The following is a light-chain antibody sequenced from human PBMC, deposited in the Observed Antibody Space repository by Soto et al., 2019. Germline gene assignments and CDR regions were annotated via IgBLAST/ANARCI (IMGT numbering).Light chain of an antibody. CDR3: QQYGSSPWT. V-gene: IGKV3-20*01. CDR1: QSVSSSY. Sequence: ELVLTQSPGTLSLSPGDSATLSCRASQSVSSSYLAWYQQKPGQAPRLLIYGASSRATGIPDRFSGSGSGTDFTITISRLEPEDVAVYYCQQYGSSPWTFGQGTKVEIK. CDR2: GAS. J-gene: IGKJ1*01.